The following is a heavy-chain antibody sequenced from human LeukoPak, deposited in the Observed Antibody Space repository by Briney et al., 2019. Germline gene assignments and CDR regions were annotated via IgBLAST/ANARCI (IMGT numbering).Heavy chain of an antibody. D-gene: IGHD1-14*01. J-gene: IGHJ4*02. V-gene: IGHV3-7*05. Sequence: PGGSLRLPCAASGFTFSSYWMIWVRQAPGKGLEWVANINQDGREKYYVDSVKGRFTISRDNAKNSLYLQMNSLRAEDAAVYYCARDHSEPGVFLDHWGQGTLVTVSS. CDR2: INQDGREK. CDR1: GFTFSSYW. CDR3: ARDHSEPGVFLDH.